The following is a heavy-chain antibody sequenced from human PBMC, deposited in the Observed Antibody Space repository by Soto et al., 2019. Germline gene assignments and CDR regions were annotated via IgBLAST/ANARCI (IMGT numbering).Heavy chain of an antibody. J-gene: IGHJ6*01. CDR2: ISWNSGSI. CDR3: AKDRGTGSSFHGMDV. V-gene: IGHV3-9*01. CDR1: GFTFDDYA. Sequence: EVQLVESGGGLVQPGRSLRLSCAASGFTFDDYAMHWVRQAPGKGLEWVSGISWNSGSIGYADSVKGRFTISRDNAKNSLYLQMNSLRAEDTALYYCAKDRGTGSSFHGMDVW. D-gene: IGHD6-6*01.